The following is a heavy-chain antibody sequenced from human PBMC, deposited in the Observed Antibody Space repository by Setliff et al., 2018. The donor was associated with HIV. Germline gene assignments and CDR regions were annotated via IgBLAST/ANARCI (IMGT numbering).Heavy chain of an antibody. CDR2: ISANNGNT. D-gene: IGHD3-3*01. V-gene: IGHV1-18*01. CDR3: AKGSYYDFWSGYSDWYFDL. J-gene: IGHJ2*01. CDR1: GYTFNTYG. Sequence: ASVKVSCKASGYTFNTYGISWVRQAPGQGLEWMGWISANNGNTNYAQKFQGRVTMTTDTTTSTAYMELRSLRSDDTAVYYCAKGSYYDFWSGYSDWYFDLWGRGTLVTVSS.